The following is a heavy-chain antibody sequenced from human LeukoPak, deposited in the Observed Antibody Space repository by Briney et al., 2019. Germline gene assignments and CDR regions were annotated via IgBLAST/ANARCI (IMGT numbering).Heavy chain of an antibody. D-gene: IGHD5-18*01. CDR2: ISSSRSYI. J-gene: IGHJ4*02. CDR3: ARDRSTNSYAEYFFDY. V-gene: IGHV3-21*01. CDR1: GFTFSTYS. Sequence: GGSLRLSCAASGFTFSTYSMNWVRQAPGKGLEWVSSISSSRSYIYYADSVKGRFTISRDNAKNSLFLQMNSLRAEDTALYYCARDRSTNSYAEYFFDYWGQGTLVTVSS.